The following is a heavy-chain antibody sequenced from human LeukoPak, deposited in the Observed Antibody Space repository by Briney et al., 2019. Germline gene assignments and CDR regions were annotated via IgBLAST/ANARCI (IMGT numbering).Heavy chain of an antibody. CDR1: GFTFSIYA. J-gene: IGHJ5*02. V-gene: IGHV3-23*01. CDR3: ATKYS. CDR2: ISTGGGIT. D-gene: IGHD3-10*01. Sequence: PGGSLRLSCAASGFTFSIYAMTWARQAPGKGLGWVSDISTGGGITYYADSVKGRFTISRDNSKNTLHLQMNSLRAADSAVYYCATKYSWGQGTLVTVSS.